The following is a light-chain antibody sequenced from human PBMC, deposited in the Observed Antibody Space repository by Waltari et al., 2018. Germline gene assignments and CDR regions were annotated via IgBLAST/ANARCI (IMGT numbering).Light chain of an antibody. CDR3: QQFISYPPGIT. J-gene: IGKJ3*01. V-gene: IGKV1-13*02. CDR1: QGINTA. CDR2: DAS. Sequence: IQLTQSPSSLSASLGDRVTITCRASQGINTALAWYQQKPGKAPNLLIYDASNLESGVPARFSGSGSGTDFSLTISSLQPEDFATYYCQQFISYPPGITFGPGTKVDIK.